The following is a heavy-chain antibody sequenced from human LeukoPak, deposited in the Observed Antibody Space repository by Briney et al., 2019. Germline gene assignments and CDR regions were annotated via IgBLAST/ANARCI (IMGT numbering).Heavy chain of an antibody. CDR1: GFTVSSNE. D-gene: IGHD3-16*01. J-gene: IGHJ4*02. V-gene: IGHV3-23*01. CDR2: ISRSGEST. CDR3: AKDYAVGSIDY. Sequence: PGGSLRLSCAASGFTVSSNEMRWVRQAPGKGLEWVSSISRSGESTFYADSVRGRFTISRDNSKNTVSLQMESLRAEDTALYYCAKDYAVGSIDYWGQGTLVTVSS.